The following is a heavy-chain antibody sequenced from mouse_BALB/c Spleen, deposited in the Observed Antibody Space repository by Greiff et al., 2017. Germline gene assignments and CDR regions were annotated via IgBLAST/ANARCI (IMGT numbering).Heavy chain of an antibody. Sequence: VQLQQSGAELARPGASVKMSCKASGYTFTSYTMHWVKQRPGQGLEWIGYINPSSGYTNYNQKVKDKATLTADKSSSTAYMQLSSLTSEDSAVYYCARVRNYDGFAYWGQGTLVTVAA. CDR3: ARVRNYDGFAY. CDR1: GYTFTSYT. CDR2: INPSSGYT. D-gene: IGHD2-4*01. V-gene: IGHV1-4*01. J-gene: IGHJ3*01.